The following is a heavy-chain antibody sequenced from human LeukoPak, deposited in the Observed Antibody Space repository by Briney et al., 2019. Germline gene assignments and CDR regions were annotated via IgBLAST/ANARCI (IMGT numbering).Heavy chain of an antibody. D-gene: IGHD5-18*01. J-gene: IGHJ6*03. CDR1: GGSFSGYY. CDR2: INHSGST. Sequence: PSETLSLTCAVYGGSFSGYYWSWIRQPPGKGLEWIGEINHSGSTNYNPSLKSRVTISVDTSKNQFSLKLSSVTAADTAVYYCARAPWIQLWYNYYYYYMDVWGKGTTVTVSS. CDR3: ARAPWIQLWYNYYYYYMDV. V-gene: IGHV4-34*01.